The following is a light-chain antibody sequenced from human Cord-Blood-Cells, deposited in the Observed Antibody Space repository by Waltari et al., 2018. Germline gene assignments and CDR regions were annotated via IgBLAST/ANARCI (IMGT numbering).Light chain of an antibody. CDR2: KAS. J-gene: IGKJ2*02. V-gene: IGKV1-5*03. CDR1: KSISSW. Sequence: QCPSQLPAPVGNRVTITCLASKSISSWLAWYKQKPGKAPKLLFYKASSLASGVPSRFISSRSGTDFALTISSPQHDDISTYYSQKYNSYPCTSGQGTKLEIK. CDR3: QKYNSYPCT.